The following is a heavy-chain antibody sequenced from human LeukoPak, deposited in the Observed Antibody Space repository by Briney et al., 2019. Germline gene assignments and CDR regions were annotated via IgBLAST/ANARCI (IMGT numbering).Heavy chain of an antibody. J-gene: IGHJ6*02. CDR3: ARDAVDTANAV. D-gene: IGHD5-18*01. CDR1: GFTFTTYW. V-gene: IGHV3-74*01. Sequence: GGSLRLSCAASGFTFTTYWMHWVRQATGEGLVWVSHITSDGSITSYADSVKGRFTISRDNAKNTLYLQMNSLRAEDTAVYYCARDAVDTANAVWGQGTTVNVSS. CDR2: ITSDGSIT.